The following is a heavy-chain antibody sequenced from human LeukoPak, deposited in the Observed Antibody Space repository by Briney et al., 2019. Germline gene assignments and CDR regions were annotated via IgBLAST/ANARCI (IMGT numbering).Heavy chain of an antibody. CDR2: INPNSGGT. V-gene: IGHV1-2*06. CDR1: GYTFTGYY. Sequence: ASVKVSCKASGYTFTGYYMHWVRQAPGQGLEWIGRINPNSGGTNYAQKFQGRVTMTRDTSISTAYMELSRLRSDDTAVYYCARAGYSSGWYGSSFDYWGQGTLVTVSS. D-gene: IGHD6-19*01. J-gene: IGHJ4*02. CDR3: ARAGYSSGWYGSSFDY.